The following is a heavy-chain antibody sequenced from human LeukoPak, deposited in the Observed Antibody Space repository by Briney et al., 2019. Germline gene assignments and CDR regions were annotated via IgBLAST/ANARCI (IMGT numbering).Heavy chain of an antibody. CDR3: ASYYYHNRGIDYDDF. J-gene: IGHJ4*02. Sequence: SETLSLTCTVSGASISSSNHYWGWIRQPPGKGLEWIGSVYSSGSTYYNPSLKSRVTISVDTSKNQFFLKLNSVTAADTAVYYCASYYYHNRGIDYDDFWGQGTLVTVSS. CDR1: GASISSSNHY. V-gene: IGHV4-39*01. D-gene: IGHD3-22*01. CDR2: VYSSGST.